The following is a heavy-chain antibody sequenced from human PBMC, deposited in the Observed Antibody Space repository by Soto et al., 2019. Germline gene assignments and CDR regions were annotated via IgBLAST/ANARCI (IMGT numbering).Heavy chain of an antibody. D-gene: IGHD2-15*01. CDR1: GGTFSSYT. V-gene: IGHV1-69*02. CDR2: IIPILGIA. Sequence: QVQLVQSGAEVKKPGSSVKVSCKASGGTFSSYTISWARQAPGQGLEWMGRIIPILGIANYAQKFQGRVTITADKSTSTAYMELSSLRSEDTAVYYCASSIVKYCSGGSCYSDWGQGTLVTVSS. J-gene: IGHJ4*02. CDR3: ASSIVKYCSGGSCYSD.